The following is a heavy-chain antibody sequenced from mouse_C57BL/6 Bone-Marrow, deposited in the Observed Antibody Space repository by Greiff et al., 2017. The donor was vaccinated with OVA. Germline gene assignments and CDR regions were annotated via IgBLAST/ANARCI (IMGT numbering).Heavy chain of an antibody. CDR3: ARAWERGWYVGV. J-gene: IGHJ1*03. V-gene: IGHV1-59*01. CDR2: IDPSDSYT. D-gene: IGHD4-1*01. Sequence: VQLQQPGAELVRPGTSVKLSCKASGYTFTSYWMHWVKQRPGQGLEWIGEIDPSDSYTNYNQKFKGKATLTVATSSSTAYMQLSSLTSEDSAVYDCARAWERGWYVGVWGTGTTVTVSA. CDR1: GYTFTSYW.